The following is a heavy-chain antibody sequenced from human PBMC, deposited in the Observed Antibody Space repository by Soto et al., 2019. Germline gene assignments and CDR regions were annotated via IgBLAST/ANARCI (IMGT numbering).Heavy chain of an antibody. CDR2: ISYDGSNK. D-gene: IGHD3-9*01. CDR3: AFEDNDY. J-gene: IGHJ4*02. Sequence: QVQLVESGGGVVQPGRSLRLSCAASGFTFSSYGMHGVRQAPGKGLEWVAVISYDGSNKYYADSVKGRFTISRDNSKNTLYLPLNSLRAEDTAVYYCAFEDNDYWGQGTLVTASS. CDR1: GFTFSSYG. V-gene: IGHV3-30*03.